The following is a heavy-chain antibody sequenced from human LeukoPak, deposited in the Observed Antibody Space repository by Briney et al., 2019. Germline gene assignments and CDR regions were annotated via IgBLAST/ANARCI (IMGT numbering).Heavy chain of an antibody. CDR3: ARRYRYYYDSSGYYYVDSGAFDY. V-gene: IGHV3-7*01. CDR2: IKQDGSEK. Sequence: GSLRLSCAASGFTFSSYWMSWVRQAPGKGLEWVANIKQDGSEKYYVDSVKGRFTISRDNAKNSLYLQMNSLRAEDTAVYYCARRYRYYYDSSGYYYVDSGAFDYWGQGTLVTVSS. J-gene: IGHJ4*02. D-gene: IGHD3-22*01. CDR1: GFTFSSYW.